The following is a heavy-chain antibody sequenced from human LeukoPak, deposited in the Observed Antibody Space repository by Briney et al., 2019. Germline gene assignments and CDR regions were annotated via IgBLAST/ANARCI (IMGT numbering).Heavy chain of an antibody. CDR1: GGSISSYY. D-gene: IGHD1-26*01. CDR3: ARDRLEWERPDYYYYYMDV. V-gene: IGHV4-59*01. Sequence: PSETLSLTCTVSGGSISSYYWSWIRQPPGKGLEWIGYIYYSGSTNYNPSLKSRVTISVDTSKNQFSLKLSSVTAADTAVYYCARDRLEWERPDYYYYYMDVWGKGTTVTVSS. CDR2: IYYSGST. J-gene: IGHJ6*03.